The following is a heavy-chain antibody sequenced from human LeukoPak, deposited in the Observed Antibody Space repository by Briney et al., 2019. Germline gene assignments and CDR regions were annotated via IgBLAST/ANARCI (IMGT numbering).Heavy chain of an antibody. CDR1: GFTVSSNY. D-gene: IGHD1-26*01. CDR2: ISSSGSTI. Sequence: PGQSLRLSCAASGFTVSSNYMSWVRQPPGKWLEWVSYISSSGSTIYYADSVEGRFTISRDNAKNSLYLQMNSLRAEDTAVYYCARGTTISGSQSPYDAFDIWGQGTMVTVSS. V-gene: IGHV3-11*04. J-gene: IGHJ3*02. CDR3: ARGTTISGSQSPYDAFDI.